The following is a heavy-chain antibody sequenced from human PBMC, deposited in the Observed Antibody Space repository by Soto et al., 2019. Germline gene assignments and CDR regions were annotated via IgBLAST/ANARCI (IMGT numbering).Heavy chain of an antibody. CDR2: IFHSGST. CDR3: AREGGSGSPVWYFNG. Sequence: QLQLQESGSGLVKPSQTLSLTCAVSCGSISSGGYSWSWLRQPPGKGLEWIGYIFHSGSTYYNPSLKSRVTISVDGSKHHCSLELSSVTAADTAVYYCAREGGSGSPVWYFNGWGRGTLVTVSS. V-gene: IGHV4-30-2*01. CDR1: CGSISSGGYS. J-gene: IGHJ2*01. D-gene: IGHD1-26*01.